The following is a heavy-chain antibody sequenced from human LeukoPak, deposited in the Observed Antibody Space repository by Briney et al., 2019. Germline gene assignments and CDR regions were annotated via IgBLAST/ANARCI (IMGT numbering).Heavy chain of an antibody. CDR3: ARLVEVGY. V-gene: IGHV3-66*04. CDR2: IYSGGST. J-gene: IGHJ4*02. D-gene: IGHD1-26*01. CDR1: GFTFSSYS. Sequence: GGSLRLSCAASGFTFSSYSMNWVRQAPGKGLEWVSVIYSGGSTYYADSVKGRFTISRDNSKNTLYLQMNSLRAEDTAVYYCARLVEVGYWGQGTLVTVSS.